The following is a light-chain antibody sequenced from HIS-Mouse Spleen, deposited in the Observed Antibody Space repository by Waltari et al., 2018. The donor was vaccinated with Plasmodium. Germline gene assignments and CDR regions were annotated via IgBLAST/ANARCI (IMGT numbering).Light chain of an antibody. Sequence: SYELTQTPSVSVSPGQTASIPCSGDKLGDNYACWYQQKPGQSPVLVIYQDSKRPSGIPERFSGSNSGNTATLTISGTQAMDEADYYCQAWDSSTVVFGGGTKLTVL. CDR3: QAWDSSTVV. CDR2: QDS. J-gene: IGLJ2*01. CDR1: KLGDNY. V-gene: IGLV3-1*01.